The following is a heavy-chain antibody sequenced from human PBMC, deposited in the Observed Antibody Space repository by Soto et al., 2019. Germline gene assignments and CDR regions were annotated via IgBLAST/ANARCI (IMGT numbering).Heavy chain of an antibody. V-gene: IGHV4-59*01. CDR1: GGSIRNYY. D-gene: IGHD4-17*01. J-gene: IGHJ4*02. CDR2: VFFTGST. Sequence: QVQLRESGPGLLRPSETLSLTCTVSGGSIRNYYLTWIRQSPGKGLEWIGHVFFTGSTKYSPSLESRVTISVDTSQNQFSLSLTSVTTADTAVYYCAIEDGDFVYVHWGQGNLVTVSS. CDR3: AIEDGDFVYVH.